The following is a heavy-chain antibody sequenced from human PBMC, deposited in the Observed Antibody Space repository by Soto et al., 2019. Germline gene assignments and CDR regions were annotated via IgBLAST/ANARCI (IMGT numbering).Heavy chain of an antibody. CDR3: AREPNESYYFDY. V-gene: IGHV1-46*01. J-gene: IGHJ4*02. Sequence: GASVKVSCRASGYTFTNYYIHSVRQAPGQGLEWLGIIRPSGGRTEYAQRFQGRVTMTRDTSTSTVYMELTSLTSEDTAVYYCAREPNESYYFDYWGQGTLVTVSS. D-gene: IGHD5-18*01. CDR1: GYTFTNYY. CDR2: IRPSGGRT.